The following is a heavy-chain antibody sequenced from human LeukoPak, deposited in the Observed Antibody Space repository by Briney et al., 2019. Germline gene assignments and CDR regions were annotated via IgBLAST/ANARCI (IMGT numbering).Heavy chain of an antibody. Sequence: GGSLRLSCAASGFSLSSYSMNWVRQAPGKGLEWVSYISGSSSTIYYADSVKGRFTISRDNAKNSLYLQMNSLRAEDTAVYYCARPRVGATGWFDPWGQGTLVTVSS. CDR3: ARPRVGATGWFDP. J-gene: IGHJ5*02. V-gene: IGHV3-48*01. CDR1: GFSLSSYS. D-gene: IGHD1-26*01. CDR2: ISGSSSTI.